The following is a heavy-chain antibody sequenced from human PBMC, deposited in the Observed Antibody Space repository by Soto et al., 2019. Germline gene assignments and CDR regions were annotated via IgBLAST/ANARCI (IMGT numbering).Heavy chain of an antibody. D-gene: IGHD1-26*01. CDR1: GGTLSSYA. J-gene: IGHJ4*02. Sequence: ASVKVSCKASGGTLSSYAISWVRQAPGQGLEWMGGIIPIFGTANYAQKFQGRVTVTADESTSTAYMELSSLRSEDTAVYYCARARGSGSFYYFDYWGQGTLVTVSS. CDR3: ARARGSGSFYYFDY. V-gene: IGHV1-69*13. CDR2: IIPIFGTA.